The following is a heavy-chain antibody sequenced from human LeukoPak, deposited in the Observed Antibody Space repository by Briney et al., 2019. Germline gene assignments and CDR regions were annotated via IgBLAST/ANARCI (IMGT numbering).Heavy chain of an antibody. CDR3: ATRQELRYCTNGVCSLSEY. J-gene: IGHJ4*02. CDR1: GYTLTELS. CDR2: FDPEDGET. Sequence: ASVKVSCKVSGYTLTELSMHWVRQAPGKGLEWMGGFDPEDGETIYAQKFQGRVTMTEDTSTDTAYMELSSLRSEDTAVYYCATRQELRYCTNGVCSLSEYWGQGTLVTVSS. V-gene: IGHV1-24*01. D-gene: IGHD2-8*01.